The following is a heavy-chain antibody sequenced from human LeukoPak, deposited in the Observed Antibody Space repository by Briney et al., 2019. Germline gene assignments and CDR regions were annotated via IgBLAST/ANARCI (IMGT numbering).Heavy chain of an antibody. CDR1: GGSISSYY. J-gene: IGHJ4*02. CDR3: ARLSSSWYKNLDY. V-gene: IGHV4-59*01. CDR2: IYYSGST. D-gene: IGHD6-13*01. Sequence: KASETLSLTCTVSGGSISSYYWSWIRQPPGKGLEWIGYIYYSGSTNYNPSLKSRVTISVDTSKNQFSLKLSSVTAADTAVYYCARLSSSWYKNLDYWGQGTLVTVSS.